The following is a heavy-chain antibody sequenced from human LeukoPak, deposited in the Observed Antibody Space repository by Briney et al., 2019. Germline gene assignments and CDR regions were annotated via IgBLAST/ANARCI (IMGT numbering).Heavy chain of an antibody. CDR2: INNSGNN. J-gene: IGHJ2*01. V-gene: IGHV4-39*01. D-gene: IGHD5-24*01. CDR1: GASMSSSSYY. Sequence: SETLSLTCSVSGASMSSSSYYWVWIRQPPGKGLEWIGSINNSGNNHFNPSVQSRLTIYQDTSKNQFSLKLSSVTAADTAVYYCASEMATRVRYFDLWGRGTLVTVSS. CDR3: ASEMATRVRYFDL.